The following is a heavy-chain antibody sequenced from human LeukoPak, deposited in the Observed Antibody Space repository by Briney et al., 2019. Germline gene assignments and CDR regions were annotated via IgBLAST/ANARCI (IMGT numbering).Heavy chain of an antibody. V-gene: IGHV3-21*01. Sequence: GRSLRLSCAASGFTFSSYGMHWVRQAPGKGLEWVSSISSSSSYIYYADSVKGRFTISRDNAKNSLYLQMNSLRAEDTAVYYCARTGYQDAPDYWGQGTLVTVSS. D-gene: IGHD5-12*01. CDR3: ARTGYQDAPDY. CDR1: GFTFSSYG. J-gene: IGHJ4*02. CDR2: ISSSSSYI.